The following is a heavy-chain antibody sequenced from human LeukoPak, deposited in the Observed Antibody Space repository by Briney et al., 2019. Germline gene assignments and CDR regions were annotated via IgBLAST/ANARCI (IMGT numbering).Heavy chain of an antibody. CDR2: IYYSGST. D-gene: IGHD3-10*01. V-gene: IGHV4-31*03. CDR3: ARMSTLLWFGELSPNYYYGMDV. CDR1: GGSISSGGYY. J-gene: IGHJ6*02. Sequence: KPSQTLSLTCTVSGGSISSGGYYWSWIRQHPGKGLEWIGYIYYSGSTYYKPSLKSRVTISVDTSKNQFSLKLSSVTAADTAVYYRARMSTLLWFGELSPNYYYGMDVWGQGTTVTVSS.